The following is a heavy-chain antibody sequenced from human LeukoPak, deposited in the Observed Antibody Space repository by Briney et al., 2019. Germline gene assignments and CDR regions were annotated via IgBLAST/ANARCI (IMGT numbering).Heavy chain of an antibody. V-gene: IGHV3-30-3*01. J-gene: IGHJ4*02. Sequence: GGSLRLSCAASGFTFSSYAMHWVRQAPGKGLEWVAVISYDGSNKYYADSVKGRFTISRDNSKNTLYLQMNSLRAEDTAVYYCALMLEWILNFDYWGQGTLVTVSS. D-gene: IGHD3-3*01. CDR3: ALMLEWILNFDY. CDR2: ISYDGSNK. CDR1: GFTFSSYA.